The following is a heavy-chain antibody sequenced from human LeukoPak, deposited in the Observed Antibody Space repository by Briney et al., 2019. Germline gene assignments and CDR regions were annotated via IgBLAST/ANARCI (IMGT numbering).Heavy chain of an antibody. CDR2: INPSGGTT. D-gene: IGHD2-2*03. Sequence: ALVKVSCKASGYSFTTFYMHWVRQAPGQGLEWIGIINPSGGTTSQAQKFQGRVTMTRDTSTSTVYMELSSLRSEDTAVYYCASLATIGSDSFDIWGQGTMVTVSS. V-gene: IGHV1-46*01. CDR1: GYSFTTFY. J-gene: IGHJ3*02. CDR3: ASLATIGSDSFDI.